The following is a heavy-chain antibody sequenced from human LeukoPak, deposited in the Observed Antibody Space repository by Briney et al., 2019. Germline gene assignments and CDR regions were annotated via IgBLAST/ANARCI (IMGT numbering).Heavy chain of an antibody. D-gene: IGHD2-21*02. Sequence: SVKVSCKASGYTFTGYYMHWVRQAPGQGLEWMGWINPNSGGTNYAQKFQGWVTMTRDTSISTAYMELSRLRSDDTAVYYCARDLYGLLFASDAFDIWGQGTMVTVSP. CDR3: ARDLYGLLFASDAFDI. CDR1: GYTFTGYY. J-gene: IGHJ3*02. V-gene: IGHV1-2*04. CDR2: INPNSGGT.